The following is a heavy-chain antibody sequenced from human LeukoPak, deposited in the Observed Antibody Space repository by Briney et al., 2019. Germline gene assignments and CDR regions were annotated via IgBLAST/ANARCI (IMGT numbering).Heavy chain of an antibody. CDR1: GFTFSNAW. Sequence: GGSLRLSCAASGFTFSNAWMSWVRQAPGKGLEWVGRIKSKTDGGTTDYAAPVKGRFTISRDDSKNTLYLQMNSLKTEDTAVYYCTTYRRVFGVSTPSDYWGQGTLVTVSS. CDR2: IKSKTDGGTT. D-gene: IGHD3-3*01. CDR3: TTYRRVFGVSTPSDY. V-gene: IGHV3-15*01. J-gene: IGHJ4*02.